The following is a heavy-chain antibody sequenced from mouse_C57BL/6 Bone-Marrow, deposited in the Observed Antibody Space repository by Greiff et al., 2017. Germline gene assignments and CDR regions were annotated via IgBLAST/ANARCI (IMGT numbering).Heavy chain of an antibody. J-gene: IGHJ2*01. Sequence: EVKLQEAGGGLVQTGGSMKLSCVASGFTFSNHWLNWVRQSPEKGLEWVAQIRLKSDNYATHYAESVKGGFTISRDDSKSSVYLQMNNLRAEDTGIYYCTDYYGSRYYFDYWGQGTTLTVSS. CDR2: IRLKSDNYAT. CDR1: GFTFSNHW. D-gene: IGHD1-1*01. V-gene: IGHV6-3*01. CDR3: TDYYGSRYYFDY.